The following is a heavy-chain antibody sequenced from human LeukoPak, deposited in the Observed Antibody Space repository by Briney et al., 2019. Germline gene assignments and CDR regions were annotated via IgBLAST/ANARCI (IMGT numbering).Heavy chain of an antibody. CDR2: ISSSGSTI. CDR3: ARVAGIAAADRSRDY. CDR1: GFVFSDYA. V-gene: IGHV3-11*04. J-gene: IGHJ4*02. Sequence: GGSLRLSCASSGFVFSDYAMHWVRQAPGKGLEWVSYISSSGSTIYYADSVKGRFTISRDNANNSLYLQMNSLRAEDTAVYYCARVAGIAAADRSRDYWGQGTLVTVSS. D-gene: IGHD6-13*01.